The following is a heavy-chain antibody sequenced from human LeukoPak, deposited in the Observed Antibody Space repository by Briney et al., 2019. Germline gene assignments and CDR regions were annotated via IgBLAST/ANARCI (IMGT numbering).Heavy chain of an antibody. V-gene: IGHV4-39*01. CDR3: ARHCSGGSCYSGLDY. Sequence: SETLSLTCAVSGGSISSSSYYWGWIRQPPGKGLEWIGSIYYSGNTYYNPSLKSRVTITVDTSKNQFSLKMSSVTAADTAVYYCARHCSGGSCYSGLDYWGQGTLVTVSS. CDR2: IYYSGNT. CDR1: GGSISSSSYY. D-gene: IGHD2-15*01. J-gene: IGHJ4*02.